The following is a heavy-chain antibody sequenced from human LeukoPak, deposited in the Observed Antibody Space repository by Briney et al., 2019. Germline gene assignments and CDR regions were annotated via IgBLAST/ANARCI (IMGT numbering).Heavy chain of an antibody. Sequence: ASVKLSCKASGYNVTSYTISWVRHAHGQGIGWMGWISGYDGNTNYGQKIQGRATMITDTSTSTAYMELRRLRPDDTAVYYCARIEGAPTAAANVWGRGTMVTVCS. V-gene: IGHV1-18*01. CDR2: ISGYDGNT. J-gene: IGHJ3*01. D-gene: IGHD6-13*01. CDR1: GYNVTSYT. CDR3: ARIEGAPTAAANV.